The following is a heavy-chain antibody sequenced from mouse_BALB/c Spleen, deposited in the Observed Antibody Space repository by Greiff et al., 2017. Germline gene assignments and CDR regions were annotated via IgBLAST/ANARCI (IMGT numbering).Heavy chain of an antibody. Sequence: EVKLVESGGDLVKPGGSLKLSCAASGFTFSSYGMSWVRQTPDKRLEWVATISSGGSYTYYPDSVKGRFTIARDNAKNTLYLQMSSLKSEDTAMYYCARRVITTGGAWFAYWGQGTLVTVSA. J-gene: IGHJ3*01. CDR2: ISSGGSYT. CDR1: GFTFSSYG. V-gene: IGHV5-6*02. D-gene: IGHD2-4*01. CDR3: ARRVITTGGAWFAY.